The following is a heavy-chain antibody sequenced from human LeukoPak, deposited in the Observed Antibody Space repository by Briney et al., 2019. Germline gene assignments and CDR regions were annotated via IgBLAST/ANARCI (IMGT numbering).Heavy chain of an antibody. J-gene: IGHJ5*02. CDR3: ARLYILTGYYWFDR. Sequence: ASVKVSCKASGYTFTGYYMHWVRQAPGQGLEWMGWINLDSGGTNYAQKFQGRVTMTRDTSISTAYMELSRLRSDDTAVYYCARLYILTGYYWFDRWGQGTLVTVSS. CDR1: GYTFTGYY. D-gene: IGHD3-9*01. V-gene: IGHV1-2*02. CDR2: INLDSGGT.